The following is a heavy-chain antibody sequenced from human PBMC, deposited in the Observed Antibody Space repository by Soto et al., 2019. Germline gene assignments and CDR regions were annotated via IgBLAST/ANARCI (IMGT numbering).Heavy chain of an antibody. D-gene: IGHD1-20*01. CDR2: VYSSGAT. CDR1: GDSVTNYY. Sequence: PSETLSLTCTVSGDSVTNYYWSWIRQPAGRGLEWIGRVYSSGATNYNPSLNGRVTMSVDTSRNQFSLRLSSVTAADTAIYFCTKGPNWNYYYYGGDLWGQGTAVTGSS. V-gene: IGHV4-4*07. CDR3: TKGPNWNYYYYGGDL. J-gene: IGHJ6*02.